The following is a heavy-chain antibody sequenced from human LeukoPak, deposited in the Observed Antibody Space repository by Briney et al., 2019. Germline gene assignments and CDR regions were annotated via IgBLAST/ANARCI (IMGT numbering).Heavy chain of an antibody. CDR1: GGSFSTYY. D-gene: IGHD3-10*01. J-gene: IGHJ4*02. CDR2: INHSGST. Sequence: SETLSLTCAVYGGSFSTYYWTWIRQSPGKGLEWIGEINHSGSTTYSPSLKSRVTISVDKSKNQFSLRLSSVTAADTAVYYCARDRNYGSGNLFDYWGQGTLVTVSS. CDR3: ARDRNYGSGNLFDY. V-gene: IGHV4-34*01.